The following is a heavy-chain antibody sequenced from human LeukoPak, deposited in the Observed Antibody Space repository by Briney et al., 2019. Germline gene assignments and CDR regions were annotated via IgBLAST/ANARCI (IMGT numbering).Heavy chain of an antibody. J-gene: IGHJ4*02. CDR1: GFTFSKHD. V-gene: IGHV3-23*01. CDR3: ARGSLGPAY. Sequence: PGGSLRLSCRVSGFTFSKHDMSWFRQAAGMGLEWVSSISRSGSYAHYADSVRGRFTISRDNFNDTLFLQMNDLRVADTAVYYCARGSLGPAYWGPGTLVGVSS. D-gene: IGHD3-10*01. CDR2: ISRSGSYA.